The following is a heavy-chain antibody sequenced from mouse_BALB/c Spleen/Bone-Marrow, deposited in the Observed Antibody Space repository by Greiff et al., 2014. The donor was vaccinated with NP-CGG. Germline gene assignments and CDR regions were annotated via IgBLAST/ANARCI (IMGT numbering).Heavy chain of an antibody. Sequence: EVQLQQSGAELVKPGASVKLSCTTSGFNIKDTYIHWVKQRPEQGLEWIGRIDPANGNTKYDPEFQGKATITADTSSNTAYLHLSSLTSEDSAVYSCAHDAPFAYWGQGTLVTVSA. V-gene: IGHV14-3*02. J-gene: IGHJ3*01. CDR3: AHDAPFAY. D-gene: IGHD2-3*01. CDR2: IDPANGNT. CDR1: GFNIKDTY.